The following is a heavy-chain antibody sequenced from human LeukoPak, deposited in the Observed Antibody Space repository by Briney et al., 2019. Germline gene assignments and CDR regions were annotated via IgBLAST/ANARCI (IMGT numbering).Heavy chain of an antibody. CDR3: ARIGYGVSFDY. Sequence: PGGSLRLSCADSGFTFSSYEMNWVRQAPGQGLEWVSYISSSGNAIYYADSVKGRFTISRDNAKNSLYLQMNSLRAEDTAVYYCARIGYGVSFDYWGQGTLVTVSS. D-gene: IGHD4/OR15-4a*01. CDR2: ISSSGNAI. J-gene: IGHJ4*02. CDR1: GFTFSSYE. V-gene: IGHV3-48*03.